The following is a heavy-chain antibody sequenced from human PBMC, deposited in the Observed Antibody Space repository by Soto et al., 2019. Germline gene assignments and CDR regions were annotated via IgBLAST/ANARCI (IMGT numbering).Heavy chain of an antibody. CDR2: ISYDGSNK. CDR1: GFTFSSYA. CDR3: ARASYGLVDY. V-gene: IGHV3-30-3*01. Sequence: QVQLVESGGGVVQPGRSLRLSCAASGFTFSSYAMHWFRQAPGRGLEWVAVISYDGSNKYYADSVEGRFTISRDNSKNTLYLPINSLRAEDTAVYYCARASYGLVDYWGQGTLVTVSS. D-gene: IGHD4-17*01. J-gene: IGHJ4*02.